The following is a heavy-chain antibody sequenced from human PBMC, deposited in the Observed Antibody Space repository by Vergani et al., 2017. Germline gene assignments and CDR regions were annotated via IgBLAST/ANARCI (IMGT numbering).Heavy chain of an antibody. D-gene: IGHD3-3*01. CDR3: ARLKPSGYSAYYYYGMDV. Sequence: EVQLVESGGGLVQPGGSLRLSCAASGFTFSSYEMNWVRQAPGKGLEWGSYISSSGSTIYYADSVKGRFTISRDNAKNSLYLQMNSRRAEDTAVYYCARLKPSGYSAYYYYGMDVWGQGTTVTVSS. CDR2: ISSSGSTI. J-gene: IGHJ6*02. CDR1: GFTFSSYE. V-gene: IGHV3-48*03.